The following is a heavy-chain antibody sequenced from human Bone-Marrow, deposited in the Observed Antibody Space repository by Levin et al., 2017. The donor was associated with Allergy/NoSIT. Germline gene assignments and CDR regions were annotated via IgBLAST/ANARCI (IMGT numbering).Heavy chain of an antibody. V-gene: IGHV3-23*01. J-gene: IGHJ4*02. CDR3: AKDPRSRRDGYNYGPDY. CDR2: ISGSGGST. Sequence: LSLTCAASGFTFSSYAMSWVRQAPGKGLEWVSAISGSGGSTYYADSVKGRFTISRDNSKNTLYLQMNSLRAEDTAVYYCAKDPRSRRDGYNYGPDYWGQGTLVTVSS. D-gene: IGHD5-24*01. CDR1: GFTFSSYA.